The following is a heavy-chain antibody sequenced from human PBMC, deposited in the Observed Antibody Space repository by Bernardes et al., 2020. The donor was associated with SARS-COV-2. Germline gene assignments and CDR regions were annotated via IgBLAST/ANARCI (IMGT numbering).Heavy chain of an antibody. Sequence: SETLSLTCTVSGGSISSSSYYWGWIRQPPGKGLEWIGSIYYSGSTYYNPSLKSRVTISVDTSKNQFSLKLSSVTAADTAVYYCAGFKYQLLFRAFGYFDLWGRGTLVTVSS. J-gene: IGHJ2*01. CDR3: AGFKYQLLFRAFGYFDL. CDR1: GGSISSSSYY. D-gene: IGHD2-2*01. CDR2: IYYSGST. V-gene: IGHV4-39*07.